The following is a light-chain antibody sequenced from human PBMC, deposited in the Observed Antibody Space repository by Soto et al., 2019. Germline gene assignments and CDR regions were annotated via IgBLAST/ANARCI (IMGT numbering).Light chain of an antibody. Sequence: EIVLTQSPGTLSLSPGERATLSCRASQSVSSSYLAWYQQKPGQAPRLPIYGASSRATGIPDRFSGSGSGTDFTLTISRLEPEDFAVYYCQQYGSSHLTFGGGTKVEIK. J-gene: IGKJ4*01. CDR2: GAS. V-gene: IGKV3-20*01. CDR1: QSVSSSY. CDR3: QQYGSSHLT.